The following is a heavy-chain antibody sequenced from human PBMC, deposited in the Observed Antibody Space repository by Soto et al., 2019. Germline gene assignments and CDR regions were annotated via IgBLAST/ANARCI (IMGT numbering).Heavy chain of an antibody. J-gene: IGHJ4*02. CDR3: VRDAGRDGYNSFSLFDY. CDR2: IYYSGST. CDR1: GGSISSGGYY. Sequence: SETLSLTCTVSGGSISSGGYYWSWIRQHPGKGLEWIGYIYYSGSTYYNPSLKSRVTISVDTSKNQFSLKLSSVTAADTAVYYCVRDAGRDGYNSFSLFDYWGQGTLVTVSS. D-gene: IGHD1-1*01. V-gene: IGHV4-31*03.